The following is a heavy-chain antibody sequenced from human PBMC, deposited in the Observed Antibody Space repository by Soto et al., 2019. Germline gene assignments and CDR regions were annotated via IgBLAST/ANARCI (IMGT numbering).Heavy chain of an antibody. CDR2: ISSSSSYI. Sequence: GGSLRLSCATSGFTFSSYSMNWVRQAPGKGLEWVSSISSSSSYIYYADSVKGRFTISRDNAKNSLYLQMNSLRAEDTAVYYCARGVGYGSGSYSPFDYWGQGTLVTVSS. CDR1: GFTFSSYS. J-gene: IGHJ4*02. V-gene: IGHV3-21*01. D-gene: IGHD3-10*01. CDR3: ARGVGYGSGSYSPFDY.